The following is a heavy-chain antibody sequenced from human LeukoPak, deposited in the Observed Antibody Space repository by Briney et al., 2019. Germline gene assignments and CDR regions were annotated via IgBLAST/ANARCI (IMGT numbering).Heavy chain of an antibody. V-gene: IGHV4-59*08. CDR3: ARVRGDYYFDY. CDR1: GGTISSYY. CDR2: IHYSGST. D-gene: IGHD2-21*01. J-gene: IGHJ4*02. Sequence: SETLSLTCTVSGGTISSYYWNWIRQPPGKGLEWIGYIHYSGSTKYNPSLKSRVTISVDTSKNQFSLKLSSVTAADTAVYYCARVRGDYYFDYWGQGTLVTVSS.